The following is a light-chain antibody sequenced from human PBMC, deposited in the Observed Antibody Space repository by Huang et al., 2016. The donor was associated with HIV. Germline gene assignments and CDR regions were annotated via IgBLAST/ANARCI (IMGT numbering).Light chain of an antibody. Sequence: DIQMTQSPSTLSASVGARVTITFRANQSINNHLNWYQQTPGRAPKLLIYATSNLQSGVPSRFSGSGSGTDFTLPINSLQPEDFATYYCQHSYSYPRTFGQGTRLEIK. CDR2: ATS. J-gene: IGKJ5*01. V-gene: IGKV1-39*01. CDR3: QHSYSYPRT. CDR1: QSINNH.